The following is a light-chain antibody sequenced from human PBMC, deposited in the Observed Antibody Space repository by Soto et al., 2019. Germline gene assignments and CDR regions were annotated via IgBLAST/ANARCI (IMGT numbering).Light chain of an antibody. V-gene: IGKV3-20*01. Sequence: EVVLTPSPGTLSLSPGERATLSCRASQSVYSSYLAWYQQKPGQAPRLLIYGASTRATGIPDRFSGSGTETAFTLTISGPEAEDFAVCYWRQYLRSSTFGQGTRVEIK. CDR3: RQYLRSST. J-gene: IGKJ1*01. CDR1: QSVYSSY. CDR2: GAS.